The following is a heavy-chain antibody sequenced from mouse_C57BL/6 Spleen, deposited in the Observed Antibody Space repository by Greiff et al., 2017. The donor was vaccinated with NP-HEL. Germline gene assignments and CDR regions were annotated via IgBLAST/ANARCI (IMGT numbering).Heavy chain of an antibody. CDR2: IYPSDSET. Sequence: VQLQQPGAELVRPGSSVKLSCKASGYTFTSYWMDWVKQRPGQGLEWIGNIYPSDSETHYNQKFKDKATLTVDKSSSTAYMQLSSLTSEDSAVDYCARGTYYGRGYAMDYWGQGTSVTVSS. D-gene: IGHD1-1*01. J-gene: IGHJ4*01. CDR3: ARGTYYGRGYAMDY. CDR1: GYTFTSYW. V-gene: IGHV1-61*01.